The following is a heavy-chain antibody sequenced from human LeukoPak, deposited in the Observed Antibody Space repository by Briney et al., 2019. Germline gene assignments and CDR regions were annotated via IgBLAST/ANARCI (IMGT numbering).Heavy chain of an antibody. CDR1: GYSFTTYG. J-gene: IGHJ5*02. D-gene: IGHD2-2*01. CDR3: ARGHCSSTSCYGGWFDP. CDR2: ISAYNGDT. Sequence: GASVKVSCKVSGYSFTTYGISWVRQAPGQGLEWMGWISAYNGDTNYAQNFRGRVTMTTDTSTSTVYMELSSLRSEDTAVYYCARGHCSSTSCYGGWFDPWGQGTRVTVSS. V-gene: IGHV1-18*01.